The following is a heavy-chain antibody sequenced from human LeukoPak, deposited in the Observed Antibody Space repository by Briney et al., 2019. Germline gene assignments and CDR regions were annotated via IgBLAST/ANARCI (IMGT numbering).Heavy chain of an antibody. D-gene: IGHD3-16*01. CDR2: IIPIFGTA. CDR1: GGTFSSYA. CDR3: ARVSGRTSPLDY. J-gene: IGHJ4*02. V-gene: IGHV1-69*01. Sequence: ASVKVSCKASGGTFSSYAISWVRQAPGQGLEWMGGIIPIFGTANYAQKFQGRVTITADESTSTAYMELSSLRSEDTAVYYCARVSGRTSPLDYWGQGTLVTVSS.